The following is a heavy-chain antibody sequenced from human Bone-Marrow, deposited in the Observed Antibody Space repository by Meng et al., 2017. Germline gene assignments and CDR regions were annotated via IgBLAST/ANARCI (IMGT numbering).Heavy chain of an antibody. D-gene: IGHD6-19*01. CDR2: IDGSGSGK. V-gene: IGHV3-11*04. Sequence: GESLKISCAASGFTFTDYYMIWIRQAPGQGLGLVSYIDGSGSGKVYADSVKGRFTISRDNAKKSLFLEMNSLRDEDTAMYYCARWVVSSGWYFDSWGQGTLVTVSS. J-gene: IGHJ4*02. CDR1: GFTFTDYY. CDR3: ARWVVSSGWYFDS.